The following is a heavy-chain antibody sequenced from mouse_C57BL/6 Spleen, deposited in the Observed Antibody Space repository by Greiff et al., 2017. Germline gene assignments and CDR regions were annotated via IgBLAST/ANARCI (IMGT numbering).Heavy chain of an antibody. J-gene: IGHJ4*01. CDR1: GYTFTSYW. Sequence: QVQLQQPGAELVKPGASVKLSCKASGYTFTSYWMHWVKQRPGQGLEWIGMIHPNSGSTNYNEKFKSKATLTVDKSSSTAYMQLSSLTSEDSAVYYCARSSYSGSSYDAMDYWGQGTSVTVSS. CDR3: ARSSYSGSSYDAMDY. V-gene: IGHV1-64*01. D-gene: IGHD1-1*01. CDR2: IHPNSGST.